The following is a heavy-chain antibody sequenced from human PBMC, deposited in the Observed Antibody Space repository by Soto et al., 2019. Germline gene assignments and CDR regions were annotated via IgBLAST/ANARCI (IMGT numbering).Heavy chain of an antibody. D-gene: IGHD3-3*01. J-gene: IGHJ6*02. CDR1: GGTFSSYA. CDR3: ARGADFWSGYSLYYYYYGMDV. CDR2: IIPIFGTA. V-gene: IGHV1-69*13. Sequence: SVKVSCKASGGTFSSYAISWVRQAPGQGLEWMGGIIPIFGTANYAQKFQGRVTITADESTSTAYMELSSLRSEDTAVYYCARGADFWSGYSLYYYYYGMDVWGQGTTVTV.